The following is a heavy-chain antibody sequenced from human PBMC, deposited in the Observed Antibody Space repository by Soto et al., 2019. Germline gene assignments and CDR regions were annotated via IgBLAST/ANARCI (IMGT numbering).Heavy chain of an antibody. CDR2: ISAYNGNT. J-gene: IGHJ4*02. D-gene: IGHD2-2*01. Sequence: GASVTVSCKASGYTFTSYGISWVRQAPGQGLEWMGWISAYNGNTNYAQKLQGRVTMTTDTSTSTAYMELRSLRSDDTAVYYCARVGCSSTSCYGRFDYWGQGTLVTVSS. CDR1: GYTFTSYG. CDR3: ARVGCSSTSCYGRFDY. V-gene: IGHV1-18*01.